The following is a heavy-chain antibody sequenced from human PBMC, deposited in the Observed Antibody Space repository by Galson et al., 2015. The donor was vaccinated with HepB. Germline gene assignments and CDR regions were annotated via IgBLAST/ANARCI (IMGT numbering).Heavy chain of an antibody. D-gene: IGHD2-2*02. J-gene: IGHJ5*02. CDR2: IWYDGSNK. Sequence: CAASGFTFSSYGMHWVRQAPGKGLEWVAVIWYDGSNKYYADSVKGRFTISRDNSKNTLYLQMNSLRAEDTAVYYCARDPCSSTSCYTPWFDPWGQGTLVTVSS. V-gene: IGHV3-33*01. CDR3: ARDPCSSTSCYTPWFDP. CDR1: GFTFSSYG.